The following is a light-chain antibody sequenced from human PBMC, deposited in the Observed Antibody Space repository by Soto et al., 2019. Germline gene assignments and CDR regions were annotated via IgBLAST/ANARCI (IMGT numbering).Light chain of an antibody. CDR1: QSVSSGY. CDR3: QQYGSSPRT. J-gene: IGKJ1*01. Sequence: EIVLTPSPGTLSLSPGERGTLSCRASQSVSSGYLAWYQQKPGQAPRLLIYDASSRATGIPDRFSGSGSGTDFTLTISRLEPEDFAVYYCQQYGSSPRTFGQGTKVDI. CDR2: DAS. V-gene: IGKV3-20*01.